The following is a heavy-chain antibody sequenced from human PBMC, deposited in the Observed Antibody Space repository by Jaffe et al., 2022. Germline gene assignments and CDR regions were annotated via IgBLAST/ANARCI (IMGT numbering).Heavy chain of an antibody. CDR2: IVVGSGNT. J-gene: IGHJ4*02. CDR3: AADLRGWSSGT. CDR1: GSTFTSST. V-gene: IGHV1-58*02. Sequence: QMQLVQSGPEVKKPGTSVKVSCKPSGSTFTSSTIQWVRQARGQRLEWIGWIVVGSGNTNYAQNFQERVTITRDMSTTTAYMELSSLRSEDTAVYYCAADLRGWSSGTWGQGTLVTVSS. D-gene: IGHD6-25*01.